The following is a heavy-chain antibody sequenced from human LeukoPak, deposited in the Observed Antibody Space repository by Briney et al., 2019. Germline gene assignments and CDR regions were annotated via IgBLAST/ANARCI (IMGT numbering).Heavy chain of an antibody. Sequence: PLETLSLTCAVYGGSFSGYYWSWIRQPPRQGLEWIGAINHSVSANYNPSLKSRVTISVDTTKNQFTLKLSSVTAADTAVYYCARMALGGYDRSGYYPQKYNWFDPWGQGTLVTVSS. CDR2: INHSVSA. D-gene: IGHD3-22*01. CDR1: GGSFSGYY. V-gene: IGHV4-34*01. CDR3: ARMALGGYDRSGYYPQKYNWFDP. J-gene: IGHJ5*02.